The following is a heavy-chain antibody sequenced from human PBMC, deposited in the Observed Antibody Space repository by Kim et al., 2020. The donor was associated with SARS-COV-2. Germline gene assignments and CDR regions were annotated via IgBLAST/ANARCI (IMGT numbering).Heavy chain of an antibody. CDR2: ISGSDGST. J-gene: IGHJ1*01. V-gene: IGHV3-23*01. D-gene: IGHD5-12*01. CDR3: AKLFGSSGSEFQH. CDR1: GFTFSAYA. Sequence: GGSLRLSCAASGFTFSAYAMSWVRQAPGKGLEWVSGISGSDGSTYYADSARGRFISSRDKSENTLHLQMNSLRAEDTAVYYCAKLFGSSGSEFQHWGQGTLVTVSS.